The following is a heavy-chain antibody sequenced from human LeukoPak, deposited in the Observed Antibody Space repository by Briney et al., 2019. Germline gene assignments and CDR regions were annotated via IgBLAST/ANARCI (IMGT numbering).Heavy chain of an antibody. CDR1: GFTFSSYW. V-gene: IGHV3-7*05. D-gene: IGHD3-10*01. CDR3: ARAGYYYGSGSYREDY. J-gene: IGHJ4*02. CDR2: IKEDGSEK. Sequence: PGGSLRLSCAASGFTFSSYWMSWVRQAPGKGLEWVANIKEDGSEKYYVDSVKGRFTISRDNAKNSLYLQMNSLGAEDTAVYYCARAGYYYGSGSYREDYWGQGTLVTVSS.